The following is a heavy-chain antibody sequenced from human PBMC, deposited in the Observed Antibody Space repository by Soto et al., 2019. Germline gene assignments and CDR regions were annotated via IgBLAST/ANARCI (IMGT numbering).Heavy chain of an antibody. CDR1: GYTLTELS. V-gene: IGHV1-24*01. Sequence: ASVKVSCKVSGYTLTELSMHWVRQAPGKGLEWMGGFDPEDGETIYAQKFQGRVTMTEDTSTDTAYMELSSLRSEDTAVYYCATPIAALLAFDIWGQGTMVTVSS. J-gene: IGHJ3*02. CDR3: ATPIAALLAFDI. CDR2: FDPEDGET. D-gene: IGHD6-6*01.